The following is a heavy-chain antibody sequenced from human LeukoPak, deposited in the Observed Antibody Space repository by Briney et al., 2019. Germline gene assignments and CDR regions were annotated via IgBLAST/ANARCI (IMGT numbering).Heavy chain of an antibody. J-gene: IGHJ3*02. D-gene: IGHD6-6*01. CDR1: GGSISSYY. V-gene: IGHV4-4*07. Sequence: SETLSLTCTVSGGSISSYYWSWIRRPAGKGLEWIGRIYTSGSTNYNPALKSRVTISVDKSKNQLSMKLSSVTAADTAVYYCARDLEYSSSTNAFDIWGQGTLVTVSS. CDR3: ARDLEYSSSTNAFDI. CDR2: IYTSGST.